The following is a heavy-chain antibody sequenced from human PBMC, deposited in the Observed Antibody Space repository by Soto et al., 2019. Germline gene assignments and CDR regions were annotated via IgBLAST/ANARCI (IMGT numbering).Heavy chain of an antibody. J-gene: IGHJ4*02. V-gene: IGHV3-23*01. CDR2: ISYSGGST. CDR1: GFTFSSYA. D-gene: IGHD6-19*01. Sequence: EVQLFESGGGSVQPGGSLRLSCAASGFTFSSYAMSWVRQAPGKGLEWVSTISYSGGSTFYADSVKGRFTISRDNSKNTLYLKINSLRAEDTAVYYCAKDRTYIAEALDYWGQGALVTVSS. CDR3: AKDRTYIAEALDY.